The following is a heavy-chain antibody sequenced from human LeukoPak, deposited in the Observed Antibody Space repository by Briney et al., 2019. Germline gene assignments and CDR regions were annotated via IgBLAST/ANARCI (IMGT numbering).Heavy chain of an antibody. CDR2: VSGSGSST. Sequence: GGSLRLSCVASGFTFSSYAMNWVRQTPGKGLEWVSTVSGSGSSTYYADSVKGRFTISRDNSKNTTYLQMSSLRADDTATYHCAKMVGNYYGPGSYVHFDYWGQGTLVTVSS. V-gene: IGHV3-23*01. CDR1: GFTFSSYA. CDR3: AKMVGNYYGPGSYVHFDY. J-gene: IGHJ4*02. D-gene: IGHD3-10*01.